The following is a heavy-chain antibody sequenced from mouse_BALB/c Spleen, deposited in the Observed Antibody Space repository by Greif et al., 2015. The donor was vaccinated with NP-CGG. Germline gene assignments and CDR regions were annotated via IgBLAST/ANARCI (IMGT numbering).Heavy chain of an antibody. V-gene: IGHV1S34*01. CDR3: ARGESTMISAWFAY. CDR2: ISCYNGAT. D-gene: IGHD2-4*01. J-gene: IGHJ3*01. CDR1: GYSFAGYY. Sequence: LVKTGASVKISCKASGYSFAGYYMHWVKQSHGKSLEWIGYISCYNGATSYNQKFKGKATFTVDTSSSTAYMQFNSLTSEDSAVYYCARGESTMISAWFAYWGQGTLVTVSA.